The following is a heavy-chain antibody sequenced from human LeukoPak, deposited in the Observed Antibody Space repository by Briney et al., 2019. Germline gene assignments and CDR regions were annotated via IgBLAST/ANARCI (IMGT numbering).Heavy chain of an antibody. CDR1: GYTFTSYG. CDR3: AREGAVGATVRYYYYMDV. D-gene: IGHD1-26*01. CDR2: INPNSGGT. V-gene: IGHV1-2*02. Sequence: ASVKVSCKASGYTFTSYGINWVRQAPGQGLEWMGWINPNSGGTNYAQKFQGRVTMTRDTSISTAYMELSRLRSDDTAVYYCAREGAVGATVRYYYYMDVWGKGTTVTVSS. J-gene: IGHJ6*03.